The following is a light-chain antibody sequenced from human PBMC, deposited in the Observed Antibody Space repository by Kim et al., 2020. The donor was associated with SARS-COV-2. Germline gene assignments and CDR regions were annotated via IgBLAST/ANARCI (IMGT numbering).Light chain of an antibody. J-gene: IGLJ3*02. Sequence: VKRTCTLSSGHSSYAIAWHQQQPEKGPRYLMKLNSDGSHRKGDGIPDRFSVSSSGAERYLTISSLQSEDEADYYCQAWDTAVQGVFGGGTQLTVL. CDR1: SGHSSYA. V-gene: IGLV4-69*01. CDR3: QAWDTAVQGV. CDR2: LNSDGSH.